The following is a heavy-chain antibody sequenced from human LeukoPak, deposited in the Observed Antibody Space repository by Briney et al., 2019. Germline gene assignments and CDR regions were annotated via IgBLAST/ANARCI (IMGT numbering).Heavy chain of an antibody. D-gene: IGHD2-2*01. CDR1: GGTFSSYA. Sequence: SVKVSCKASGGTFSSYAISWVRQAPGQGLEWMGRIIPIFGTANHAQKFQGRVTITADKSTSTAYMELSSLRSEDTAVYHCARDQGEKYQLLSGWGQGTLVTVSS. J-gene: IGHJ4*02. V-gene: IGHV1-69*06. CDR2: IIPIFGTA. CDR3: ARDQGEKYQLLSG.